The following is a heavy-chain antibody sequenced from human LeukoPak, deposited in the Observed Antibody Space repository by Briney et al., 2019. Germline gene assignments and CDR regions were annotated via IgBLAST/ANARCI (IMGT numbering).Heavy chain of an antibody. V-gene: IGHV3-23*01. Sequence: GGSLRLSCAVSGFTFSCYAMSWVRQAPGKGLEWVSAISGSGGSTYYADSVKGRFTISRDNSKNTLYLQMNSLRAEDTAVYYCAKDGYGSGSPTFDYGGQGTLVTVSS. CDR2: ISGSGGST. CDR3: AKDGYGSGSPTFDY. CDR1: GFTFSCYA. J-gene: IGHJ4*02. D-gene: IGHD3-10*01.